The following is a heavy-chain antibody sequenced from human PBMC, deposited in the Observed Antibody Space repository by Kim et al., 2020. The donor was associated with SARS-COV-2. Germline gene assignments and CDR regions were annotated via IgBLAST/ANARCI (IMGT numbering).Heavy chain of an antibody. CDR3: ARRPSRGYSSSSNIWFDP. J-gene: IGHJ5*02. Sequence: SVKVSCKASGGTFSSYAISWVRQAPGQGLEWMGGIIPIFGTANYAQKFQGRVTITADESTSTAYMELSSLRSEDTAVYYCARRPSRGYSSSSNIWFDPWGQGTLVTVSS. CDR2: IIPIFGTA. V-gene: IGHV1-69*13. D-gene: IGHD6-6*01. CDR1: GGTFSSYA.